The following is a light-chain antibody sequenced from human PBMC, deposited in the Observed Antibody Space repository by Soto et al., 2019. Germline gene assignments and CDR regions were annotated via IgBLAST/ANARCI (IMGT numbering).Light chain of an antibody. J-gene: IGLJ1*01. V-gene: IGLV2-14*03. CDR1: SSDVGGYTY. Sequence: QSVLTQPASVSGSPGQSITISCTGTSSDVGGYTYVSWYQHRPGKAPKLMMYDVNNRPSGISDRFSGSKSGNTASLTISGLQAEDESYYYCNSYTSSNTYVFGTGTKVTVL. CDR3: NSYTSSNTYV. CDR2: DVN.